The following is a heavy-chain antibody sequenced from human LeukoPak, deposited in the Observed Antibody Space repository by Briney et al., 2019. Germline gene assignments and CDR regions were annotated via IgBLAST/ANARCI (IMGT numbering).Heavy chain of an antibody. J-gene: IGHJ3*02. V-gene: IGHV4-4*07. Sequence: NPSETLSLTCTVSGGSISSYYWSWIRQPAGKGLEWIGRIYTSGSTNYNPSLKSRVTMSVDTSKNQFSLKLSSVTAADTAVYYCAGDGYKHDAFDIWGQGTMVTVSS. CDR2: IYTSGST. CDR3: AGDGYKHDAFDI. D-gene: IGHD5-24*01. CDR1: GGSISSYY.